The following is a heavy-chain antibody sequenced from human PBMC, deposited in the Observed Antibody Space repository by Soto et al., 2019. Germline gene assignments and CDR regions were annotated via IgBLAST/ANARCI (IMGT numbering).Heavy chain of an antibody. Sequence: EVQLLESGGGLVQPGGSLTLSCAASGFTFSTYAMTWVRQAPGKGLEWVSTISDSDGSTYYADSVKGRFTISRDNSKNTVYLQMNSLRAEDTAVYSCAKEVEGGWYYFDYWGQGTLVTVSS. CDR1: GFTFSTYA. D-gene: IGHD2-15*01. V-gene: IGHV3-23*01. J-gene: IGHJ4*02. CDR2: ISDSDGST. CDR3: AKEVEGGWYYFDY.